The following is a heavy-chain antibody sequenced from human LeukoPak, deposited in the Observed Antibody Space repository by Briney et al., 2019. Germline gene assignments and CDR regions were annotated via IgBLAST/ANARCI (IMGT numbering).Heavy chain of an antibody. J-gene: IGHJ4*02. CDR3: ARGAYGDYDC. CDR1: TFTFRSYA. D-gene: IGHD4-17*01. CDR2: ISAGADST. Sequence: PGGSLRLSCAASTFTFRSYAMSWVRQAPGKGLEWVSAISAGADSTYYADSVPGRFTISRDNSKNTLFLQMSGLRAEDTAVCFCARGAYGDYDCWGQGTLVTVSS. V-gene: IGHV3-23*01.